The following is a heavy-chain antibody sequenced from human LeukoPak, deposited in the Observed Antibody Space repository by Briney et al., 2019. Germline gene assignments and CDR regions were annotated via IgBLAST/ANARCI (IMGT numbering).Heavy chain of an antibody. CDR2: ISSSSSYI. Sequence: PGGSLRLSCAASGFTFSSYSMNWVRQAPGKGLEWVSSISSSSSYIYYADSVKGRFTISRDNAKNSLYLQMNSLRAEDTAVYYCASLPVDYGGNSDWFDPWGQGTLVTVSS. D-gene: IGHD4-23*01. J-gene: IGHJ5*02. CDR3: ASLPVDYGGNSDWFDP. V-gene: IGHV3-21*01. CDR1: GFTFSSYS.